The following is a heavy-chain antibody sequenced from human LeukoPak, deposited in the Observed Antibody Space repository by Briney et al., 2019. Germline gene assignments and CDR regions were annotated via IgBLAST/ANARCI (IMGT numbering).Heavy chain of an antibody. V-gene: IGHV3-30-3*01. J-gene: IGHJ6*02. CDR1: GFTFSSYA. D-gene: IGHD2-2*03. Sequence: PRGSLRLSCAASGFTFSSYAMHWVRQAPGKGLGWVAVISYDGTNKYYADSGKGRFTIARDNSKNTLYLQMNGLRAEDTAVYYCARNELDIVVVPAAINYYYYGMDVWGQGTTVTVSS. CDR3: ARNELDIVVVPAAINYYYYGMDV. CDR2: ISYDGTNK.